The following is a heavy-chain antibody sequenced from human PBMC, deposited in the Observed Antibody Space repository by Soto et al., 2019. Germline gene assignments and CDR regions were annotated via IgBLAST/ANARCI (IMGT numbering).Heavy chain of an antibody. V-gene: IGHV3-15*01. CDR1: GFTFSNAW. CDR3: TTDDPINRS. J-gene: IGHJ5*02. Sequence: EVQLVESGGGFVQPGGSLRLSCAASGFTFSNAWMSWVRQAPGKGLEWVGRIKSKNNGGTTDYAAPVKGRFTISRDDSKNTLYLQLNSLRTEDTAVYYCTTDDPINRSWGQGTLVTVSS. CDR2: IKSKNNGGTT.